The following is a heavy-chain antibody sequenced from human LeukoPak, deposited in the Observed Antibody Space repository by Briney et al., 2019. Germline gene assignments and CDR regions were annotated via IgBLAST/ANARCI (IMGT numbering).Heavy chain of an antibody. V-gene: IGHV4-31*03. D-gene: IGHD3-10*01. CDR2: IYYSGST. CDR3: ARVEGSGSYYYFVDY. J-gene: IGHJ4*02. CDR1: GGSISSGGYY. Sequence: SQTLCLTCTVSGGSISSGGYYWSWIRQHPGKGLEWSGYIYYSGSTYYNTSLKSRVTISLDTSKNQFSLKLSSVAAADTAVYYCARVEGSGSYYYFVDYWGQGTLVTVSS.